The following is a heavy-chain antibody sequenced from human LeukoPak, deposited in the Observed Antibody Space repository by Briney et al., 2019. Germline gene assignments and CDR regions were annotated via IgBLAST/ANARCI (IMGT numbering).Heavy chain of an antibody. V-gene: IGHV4-59*01. Sequence: PSETLSLTCTVSGGSMVNYHWTWIRQSPGKEPEYIGYIYNIETTYNNPSLMGRVTVSVDMSSRQFSLKLKSVTAADTAVYYCARGLDGYRFDPWGQGIMVT. CDR3: ARGLDGYRFDP. D-gene: IGHD5-18*01. CDR1: GGSMVNYH. CDR2: IYNIETT. J-gene: IGHJ5*02.